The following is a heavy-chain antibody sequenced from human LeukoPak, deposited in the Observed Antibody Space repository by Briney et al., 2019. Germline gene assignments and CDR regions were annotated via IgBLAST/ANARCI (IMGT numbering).Heavy chain of an antibody. J-gene: IGHJ4*02. CDR2: ISSNGGST. V-gene: IGHV3-64D*06. CDR3: VKESIGYCSGGSCY. Sequence: GGSLRLSCSASGFTFSSYAMHWVRQAPGKGLESVSAISSNGGSTYYADSVKGRFTISRDNSKNTLYLQMSSLRAEDTAVYYCVKESIGYCSGGSCYWGQGTLVTVSS. CDR1: GFTFSSYA. D-gene: IGHD2-15*01.